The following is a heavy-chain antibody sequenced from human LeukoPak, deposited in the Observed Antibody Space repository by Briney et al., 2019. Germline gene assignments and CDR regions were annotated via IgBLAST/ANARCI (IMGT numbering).Heavy chain of an antibody. D-gene: IGHD3-10*01. Sequence: SETLSLTCAVYGGSFSGYYWSWIRQPPGKGLEWIGEINHSGSTNYNPSLKSRVTISVDTSKNQFSLNLSSVTAADTAVYYCARDYRNPSYGSGTYSDYWGQGTLVTVSS. CDR1: GGSFSGYY. CDR2: INHSGST. CDR3: ARDYRNPSYGSGTYSDY. V-gene: IGHV4-34*01. J-gene: IGHJ4*02.